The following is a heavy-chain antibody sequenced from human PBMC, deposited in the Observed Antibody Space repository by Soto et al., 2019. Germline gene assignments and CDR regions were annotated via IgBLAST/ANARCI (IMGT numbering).Heavy chain of an antibody. CDR3: ASQKAAGYYYYGMDV. Sequence: QVQLVESGGGVVQPGRSLRLSCAASGFTFSSYGMHWVRQAPGKGLGWVAVIWYDGSNKYYADSVKGRFTISRDNSKNTLYLQMNSLRAEDTAVYYCASQKAAGYYYYGMDVWGQGTTVTVSS. V-gene: IGHV3-33*01. J-gene: IGHJ6*02. CDR1: GFTFSSYG. CDR2: IWYDGSNK. D-gene: IGHD6-13*01.